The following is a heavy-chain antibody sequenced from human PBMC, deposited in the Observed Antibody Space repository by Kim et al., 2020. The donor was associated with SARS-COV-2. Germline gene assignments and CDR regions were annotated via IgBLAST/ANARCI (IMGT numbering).Heavy chain of an antibody. Sequence: SGPTLVNPTQTLTLTCTFSGFSLSTSGVGVGWIRQPPGKALEWLALIYWDDDKRYSPSLKSRLTITKDTSKNQVVLTMTNMDPVDTATYYCAHRPGGYYDSSGYYWNSYYFDYWGQGTLVTVSS. CDR2: IYWDDDK. V-gene: IGHV2-5*02. CDR1: GFSLSTSGVG. CDR3: AHRPGGYYDSSGYYWNSYYFDY. J-gene: IGHJ4*02. D-gene: IGHD3-22*01.